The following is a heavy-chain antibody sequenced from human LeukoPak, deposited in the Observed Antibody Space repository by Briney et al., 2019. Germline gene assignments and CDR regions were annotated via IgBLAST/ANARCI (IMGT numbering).Heavy chain of an antibody. Sequence: ASVKVSCKASGYTFTNYDINWVRQASGQGLEWMGYMKPNSGNTGYAQKFQGRVTMTRDTSISTAYMELSSLTSEDTAVYYCATELRWKDHWGXGTXVTVSS. CDR1: GYTFTNYD. D-gene: IGHD4-23*01. CDR2: MKPNSGNT. J-gene: IGHJ4*02. V-gene: IGHV1-8*01. CDR3: ATELRWKDH.